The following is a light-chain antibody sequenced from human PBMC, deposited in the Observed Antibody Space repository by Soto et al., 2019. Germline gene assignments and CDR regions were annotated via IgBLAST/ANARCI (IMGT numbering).Light chain of an antibody. V-gene: IGLV2-14*01. CDR3: CSYTSAGTPPV. J-gene: IGLJ1*01. CDR1: SSDVGAYNY. Sequence: QSALTQPASVSGSPGQSITISCTGTSSDVGAYNYVSWYQQYPGKAPKLMIYDVGRRPSGVSDPFSGSKSGTTASLTISGLQPEDEADYYCCSYTSAGTPPVFGTGTKLTVL. CDR2: DVG.